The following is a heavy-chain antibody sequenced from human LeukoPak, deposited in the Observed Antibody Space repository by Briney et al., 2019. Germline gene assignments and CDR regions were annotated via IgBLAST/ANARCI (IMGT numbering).Heavy chain of an antibody. J-gene: IGHJ4*02. CDR2: IRYDGSNK. CDR1: GFTFSNYG. V-gene: IGHV3-30*02. Sequence: PGGSLRLSYAASGFTFSNYGMHWVRQAPGKGLEWVAFIRYDGSNKYYADSVKGRFTISRDNSKNTLYLQMNSLRAEDTAVYYCARDPNYDSSGYYGPFDYWGQGTLVTVSS. D-gene: IGHD3-22*01. CDR3: ARDPNYDSSGYYGPFDY.